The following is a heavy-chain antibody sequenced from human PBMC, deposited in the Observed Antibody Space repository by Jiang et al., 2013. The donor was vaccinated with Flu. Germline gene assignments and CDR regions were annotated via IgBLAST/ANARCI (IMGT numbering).Heavy chain of an antibody. Sequence: GLVKPSETLSLTCTVSGGSISSSSYYWGWIRQPPGKGLEWIGSIYYSGSTYYNPSLKSRVTISVDTSKNQFSLKLSSVTAADTAVYYCARLEVYGGLSFDYWGQGTLVTVSS. D-gene: IGHD4-23*01. V-gene: IGHV4-39*01. CDR2: IYYSGST. CDR1: GGSISSSSYY. CDR3: ARLEVYGGLSFDY. J-gene: IGHJ4*02.